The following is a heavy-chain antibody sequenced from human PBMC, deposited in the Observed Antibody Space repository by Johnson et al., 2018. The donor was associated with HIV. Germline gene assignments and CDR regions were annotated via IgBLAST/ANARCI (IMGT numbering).Heavy chain of an antibody. CDR2: ISYDGSNK. J-gene: IGHJ3*02. V-gene: IGHV3-30-3*01. CDR3: ARELVIVATIFDAFDI. Sequence: QVQLVESGGGLVQPGGSLRLSCAASEFTFSDYYMTWVRQAPGKGLEWVAVISYDGSNKYYADSVKGRFTISRDNAKNSLYLQMNSLRAEDTAVYYCARELVIVATIFDAFDIWGQGTMVTVSS. D-gene: IGHD5-12*01. CDR1: EFTFSDYY.